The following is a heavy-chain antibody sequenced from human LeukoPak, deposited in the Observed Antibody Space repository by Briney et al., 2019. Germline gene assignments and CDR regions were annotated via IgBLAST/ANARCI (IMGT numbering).Heavy chain of an antibody. V-gene: IGHV5-51*01. J-gene: IGHJ4*02. CDR1: GYSFTSYW. CDR2: IYPADSDT. Sequence: GESLKISCKVSGYSFTSYWIGLVRQMPGKGLEWMGIIYPADSDTKYSPSFQGQVTISADKSISTSYVQWSSLKASDTATYYCARQSDSDSPFDYWGQGTLVTVSS. D-gene: IGHD2-15*01. CDR3: ARQSDSDSPFDY.